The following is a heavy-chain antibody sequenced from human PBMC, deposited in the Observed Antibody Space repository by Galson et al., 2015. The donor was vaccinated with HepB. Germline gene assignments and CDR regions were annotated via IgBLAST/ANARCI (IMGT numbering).Heavy chain of an antibody. V-gene: IGHV5-10-1*01. J-gene: IGHJ4*02. CDR2: IDPSDSYT. CDR3: ARPLYGSGSYYEWGVDY. Sequence: QSGAEVKKPGESLRISCKGSGYSFTSYWISWVRQMPGKGLEWMGRIDPSDSYTNYSPSFQGHVTISADKSISTAYLQWSSLKASDTAMYYCARPLYGSGSYYEWGVDYWGQGTLVTVSS. CDR1: GYSFTSYW. D-gene: IGHD3-10*01.